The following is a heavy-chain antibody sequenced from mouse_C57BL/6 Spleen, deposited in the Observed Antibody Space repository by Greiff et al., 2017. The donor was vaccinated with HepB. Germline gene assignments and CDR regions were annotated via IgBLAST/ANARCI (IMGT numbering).Heavy chain of an antibody. D-gene: IGHD1-1*01. Sequence: QVQLQQPGAELVKPGASVKLSCKASGYTFTSYWMQWVKQRPGQGLEWIGEIDPSDGYTNYNQKFKGKATLTVDTSSSTAYMQLSSLTSEDSAVYYWARGLGRSYGFAYWGQGTLVTVSA. V-gene: IGHV1-50*01. J-gene: IGHJ3*01. CDR3: ARGLGRSYGFAY. CDR2: IDPSDGYT. CDR1: GYTFTSYW.